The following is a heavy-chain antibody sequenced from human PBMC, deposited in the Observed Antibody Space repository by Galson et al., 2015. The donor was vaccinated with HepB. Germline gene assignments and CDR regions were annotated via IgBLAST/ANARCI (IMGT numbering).Heavy chain of an antibody. J-gene: IGHJ1*01. D-gene: IGHD6-13*01. V-gene: IGHV3-30*18. CDR1: GFTFSSYG. CDR2: ISYDGSNK. CDR3: AKAPHEIGSSWYAYFQH. Sequence: SLRLSCAASGFTFSSYGMHWVRQAPGKGLEWVAVISYDGSNKYYADSVKGRFTISRDNSKNTLYLQMNSLRAEDTAVYYCAKAPHEIGSSWYAYFQHWGQGTLVTVSS.